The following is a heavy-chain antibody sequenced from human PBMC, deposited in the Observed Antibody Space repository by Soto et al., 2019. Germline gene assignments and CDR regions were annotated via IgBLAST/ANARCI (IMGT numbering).Heavy chain of an antibody. CDR3: ASMGALYSGYDDYYYYYMDV. D-gene: IGHD5-12*01. Sequence: SETLSLTCTVSGGSISSGGYYWSWIRQHPGKGLEWIGYIYYSGSTYYNPSLKSRVTISVDTSKNQFSLKLSSVTAADTAVYYCASMGALYSGYDDYYYYYMDVWGKGTTVTVSS. CDR2: IYYSGST. V-gene: IGHV4-31*03. CDR1: GGSISSGGYY. J-gene: IGHJ6*03.